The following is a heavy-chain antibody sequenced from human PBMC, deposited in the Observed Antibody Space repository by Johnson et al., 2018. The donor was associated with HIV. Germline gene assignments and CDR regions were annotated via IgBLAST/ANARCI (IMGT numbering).Heavy chain of an antibody. V-gene: IGHV3-66*01. CDR3: ARGTRLGAPSNLDAFDI. Sequence: VQLVESGGGLVQPGGSLRLSCAASGFTVSSNYMSWVRQAPGKGLEWVSVIYSGGSTYYADSVKGRFTIPRDNSKNTLYLQMNSLRVEDTAVYYCARGTRLGAPSNLDAFDIWGQGTMVTVSP. CDR2: IYSGGST. J-gene: IGHJ3*02. D-gene: IGHD1-7*01. CDR1: GFTVSSNY.